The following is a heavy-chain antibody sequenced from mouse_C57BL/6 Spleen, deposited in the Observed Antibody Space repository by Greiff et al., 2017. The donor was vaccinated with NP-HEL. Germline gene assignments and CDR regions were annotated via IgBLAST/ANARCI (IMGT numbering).Heavy chain of an antibody. CDR1: GYSFTGYY. V-gene: IGHV1-42*01. Sequence: VQLQQSGPELVKPGASVKISCKASGYSFTGYYMNWVKQSPEKSLEWIGEINPSTGGTTYNQKFKAKATLTVDKSSSTAYMQLKSLTSEDSAVYYCASHYYGSSPYYAMDYWGQGTSVTVSS. CDR3: ASHYYGSSPYYAMDY. CDR2: INPSTGGT. D-gene: IGHD1-1*01. J-gene: IGHJ4*01.